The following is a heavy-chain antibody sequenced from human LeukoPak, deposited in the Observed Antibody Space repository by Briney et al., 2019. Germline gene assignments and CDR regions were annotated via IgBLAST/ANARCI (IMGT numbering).Heavy chain of an antibody. D-gene: IGHD6-19*01. CDR2: ISSSSSYI. J-gene: IGHJ4*02. CDR3: AREEQWSPDFFDY. V-gene: IGHV3-21*01. CDR1: GFTFSSYS. Sequence: GGSLRLYCAASGFTFSSYSMNWVRQAPGKGLKWVSSISSSSSYIYYADSVKGRFTISRDNAKNSLYLQMNSLRAEDTAVYYCAREEQWSPDFFDYWGQGTLVTVSS.